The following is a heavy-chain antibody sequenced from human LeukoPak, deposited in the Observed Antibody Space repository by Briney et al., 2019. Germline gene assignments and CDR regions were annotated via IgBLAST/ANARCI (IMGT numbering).Heavy chain of an antibody. CDR1: GFTFDDYA. CDR3: AKSAEYYYGSGSYADFDY. J-gene: IGHJ4*02. CDR2: ISWDGGST. V-gene: IGHV3-43D*03. D-gene: IGHD3-10*01. Sequence: GGSLRLSCAASGFTFDDYAMHWVRQAPGKGLEWVSLISWDGGSTYYADSVKGRFTISRDNSKSSLYLQMNSLRAEDTALYYCAKSAEYYYGSGSYADFDYWGQGTLVTVSS.